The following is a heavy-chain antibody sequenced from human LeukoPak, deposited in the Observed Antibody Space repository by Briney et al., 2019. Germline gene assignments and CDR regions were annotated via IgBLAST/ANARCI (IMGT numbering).Heavy chain of an antibody. CDR3: APGAYYFDY. V-gene: IGHV4-59*12. Sequence: SETLSLTCTVSGGSTSSYYWSWIRQVPGKGLEWIGHIYYSGSTDYNPSLKSRVTISVDTSKSQFSLKLSSVTAADTAVYYCAPGAYYFDYWGQGTLVTVSS. CDR1: GGSTSSYY. D-gene: IGHD3-10*01. CDR2: IYYSGST. J-gene: IGHJ4*02.